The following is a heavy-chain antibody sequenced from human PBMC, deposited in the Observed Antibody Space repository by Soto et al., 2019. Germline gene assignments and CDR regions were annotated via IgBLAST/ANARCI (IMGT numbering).Heavy chain of an antibody. J-gene: IGHJ5*02. CDR2: ISSSSSYI. CDR1: GFTFSSSS. CDR3: ARVNCSSTSCYVGWFDP. D-gene: IGHD2-2*01. V-gene: IGHV3-21*01. Sequence: GGSLRLSCAASGFTFSSSSMNWVRQAPGKGLEWVSSISSSSSYIYYADSVKGRFTISRDNAKNSLYLQMNSLRAEDTAVYYCARVNCSSTSCYVGWFDPWGQGTLVTVSS.